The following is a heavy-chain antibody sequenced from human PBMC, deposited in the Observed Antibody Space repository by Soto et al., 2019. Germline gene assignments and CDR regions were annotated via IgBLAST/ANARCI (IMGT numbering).Heavy chain of an antibody. CDR1: GFTFSSYA. CDR2: ISGSGGST. V-gene: IGHV3-23*01. Sequence: EVQLLESGGGLVQPGGSLRLSCAASGFTFSSYAMSWVRQAPGKGLEWVSAISGSGGSTYYADSVKGRFTISRDNSKNTLYLQMNGLRAEDTAVYYCAGGFGAYYYGMDVWGQGTTVTVSS. CDR3: AGGFGAYYYGMDV. D-gene: IGHD3-16*01. J-gene: IGHJ6*02.